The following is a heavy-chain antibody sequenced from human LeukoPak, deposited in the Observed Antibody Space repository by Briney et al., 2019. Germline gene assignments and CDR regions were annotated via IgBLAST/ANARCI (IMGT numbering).Heavy chain of an antibody. V-gene: IGHV4-34*01. J-gene: IGHJ6*04. Sequence: SETLSLTCAVYGGSFSGYYWSWIRHPPGKGLEWIGGITHSGSTNYNPSLKSRVTISVDTSKNQFSLKLSSVTAADTAVYYCARQRALGDYYYYYGMDVWGKGTTVTVSS. CDR3: ARQRALGDYYYYYGMDV. CDR2: ITHSGST. CDR1: GGSFSGYY. D-gene: IGHD6-25*01.